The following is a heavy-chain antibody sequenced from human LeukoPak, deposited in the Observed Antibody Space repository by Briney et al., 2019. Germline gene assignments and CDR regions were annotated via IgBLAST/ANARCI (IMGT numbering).Heavy chain of an antibody. J-gene: IGHJ3*02. CDR1: GFTFSTHG. D-gene: IGHD3-10*01. CDR3: AKEGDYYGSGSYRDGFDI. Sequence: GGSLRLSCAASGFTFSTHGMHWVCQAPGKGLEWVAFIRYDGINKYYADSVKGRFTISRDSFENTLYLQMNSLRPEDTAVYYCAKEGDYYGSGSYRDGFDIWGQGTRATVSS. CDR2: IRYDGINK. V-gene: IGHV3-30*02.